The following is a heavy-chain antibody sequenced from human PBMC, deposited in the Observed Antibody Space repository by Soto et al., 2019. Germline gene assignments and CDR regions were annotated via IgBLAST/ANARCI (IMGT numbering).Heavy chain of an antibody. D-gene: IGHD2-2*01. CDR3: ARDRWVVPADMRYYYGMDV. V-gene: IGHV3-7*03. CDR1: GFTFSSYW. Sequence: GGSLRLSCAASGFTFSSYWMSWVRQAPGKGLEWVANIKQDGSEKYYVDSVKGRFTISRDNAKNSLYLQMNSLRAEDTAVYYCARDRWVVPADMRYYYGMDVWGQGTTVTVSS. CDR2: IKQDGSEK. J-gene: IGHJ6*02.